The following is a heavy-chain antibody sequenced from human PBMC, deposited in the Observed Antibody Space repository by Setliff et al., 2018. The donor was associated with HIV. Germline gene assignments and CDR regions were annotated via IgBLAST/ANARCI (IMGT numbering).Heavy chain of an antibody. CDR1: GGSFNSAA. CDR2: NILKLSTS. D-gene: IGHD3-10*01. V-gene: IGHV1-69*10. J-gene: IGHJ5*02. CDR3: AKMQRNNHYGGADVS. Sequence: SVKVSCKPSGGSFNSAAINWVRQAPGQGLEWMGGNILKLSTSNSAEKFRGRVTFTADRSTNTAFMELSGLRSDDTAMYFCAKMQRNNHYGGADVSWGQGTLVTVS.